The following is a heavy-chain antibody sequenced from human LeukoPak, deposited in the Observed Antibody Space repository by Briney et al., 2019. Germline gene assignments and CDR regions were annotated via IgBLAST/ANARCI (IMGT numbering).Heavy chain of an antibody. CDR1: GGSFSGYY. CDR2: INHSGST. D-gene: IGHD3-22*01. CDR3: ARRRYDASGYYPSRGRYFDY. Sequence: PSETLSLTCAVSGGSFSGYYWNWIRQSPGKGLEWIGEINHSGSTHYNPSLKSRVTISVDTSQKQFSLRLTSVTAADTAVYYCARRRYDASGYYPSRGRYFDYWGQGTLVTVSS. V-gene: IGHV4-34*01. J-gene: IGHJ4*02.